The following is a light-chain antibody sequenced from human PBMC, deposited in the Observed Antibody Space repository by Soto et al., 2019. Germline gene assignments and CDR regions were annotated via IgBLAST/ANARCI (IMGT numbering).Light chain of an antibody. CDR1: SSDVGSYNL. CDR2: EVS. V-gene: IGLV2-23*02. Sequence: HSALTQPASVSGSPGQSITISCTRTSSDVGSYNLVSWYQQHPGKAPKLMIYEVSKRPSGVSNRFSGSKSGNTASLTISGLQAEDEADYYCCSYAGSSTPLIFGTGTKVTVL. CDR3: CSYAGSSTPLI. J-gene: IGLJ1*01.